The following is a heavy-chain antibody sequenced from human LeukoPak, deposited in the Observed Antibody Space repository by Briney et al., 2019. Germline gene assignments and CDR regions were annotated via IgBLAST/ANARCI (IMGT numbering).Heavy chain of an antibody. D-gene: IGHD6-6*01. CDR1: GGTFSSYT. V-gene: IGHV1-69*05. J-gene: IGHJ4*02. CDR3: ARVSLPSIAARDFDY. CDR2: IIPIFGTA. Sequence: ASVKVSCKASGGTFSSYTISWVRQAPGQGLEWMGGIIPIFGTANYAQKFQGRVTITTDESTSTAYMELSSLRSEDTAVYYCARVSLPSIAARDFDYWGQGTLVTASS.